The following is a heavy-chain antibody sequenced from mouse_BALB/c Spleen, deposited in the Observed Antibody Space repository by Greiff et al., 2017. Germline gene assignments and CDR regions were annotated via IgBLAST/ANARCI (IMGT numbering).Heavy chain of an antibody. J-gene: IGHJ1*01. D-gene: IGHD6-1*01. CDR3: ARSPLYWYFDV. CDR1: GFTFSSFG. Sequence: EVKLVESGGDLVQPGGSRKLSCAASGFTFSSFGMHWVRQAPEKGLEWVAYISSGSSTIYYADTVKGRFTISRDNPKNTLFLQMTSLRSEDTAMYYCARSPLYWYFDVWGAGTTVTVSS. CDR2: ISSGSSTI. V-gene: IGHV5-17*02.